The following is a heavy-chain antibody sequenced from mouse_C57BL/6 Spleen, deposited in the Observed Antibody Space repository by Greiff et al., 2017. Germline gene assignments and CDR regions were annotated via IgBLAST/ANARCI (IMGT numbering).Heavy chain of an antibody. J-gene: IGHJ2*01. CDR1: GYTFTSYG. V-gene: IGHV1-81*01. D-gene: IGHD1-1*01. CDR2: IYPRSGTT. Sequence: QVQLQQSGAELARPGASVKLSCKASGYTFTSYGISWVKQRTGQGLEWIGEIYPRSGTTYYNEKFKGKATLTADKYSRTAYMELRSLTSEDSAVYFCARPLYYGSSYPDYWGQGTTLTVSS. CDR3: ARPLYYGSSYPDY.